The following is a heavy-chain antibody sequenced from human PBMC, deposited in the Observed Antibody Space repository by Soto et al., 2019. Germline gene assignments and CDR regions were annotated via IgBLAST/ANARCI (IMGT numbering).Heavy chain of an antibody. CDR2: IIPILGIA. J-gene: IGHJ4*02. Sequence: GASVKVSCKASGGTFSSYTISWVRQAPGQGLEWMGRIIPILGIANYAQKFQGRVTITADKSTSTAYMELSSLRSEDTAVYYCARGRWGTLVAYYFDYWGQGTLVTVSS. D-gene: IGHD2-21*01. CDR1: GGTFSSYT. V-gene: IGHV1-69*02. CDR3: ARGRWGTLVAYYFDY.